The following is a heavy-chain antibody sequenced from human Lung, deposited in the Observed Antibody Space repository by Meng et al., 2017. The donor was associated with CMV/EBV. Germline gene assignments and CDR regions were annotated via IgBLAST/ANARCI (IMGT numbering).Heavy chain of an antibody. V-gene: IGHV4-59*01. J-gene: IGHJ4*02. Sequence: VQLGASGPGLVKPSETLSLTCTFSGGSINSYYWSWIRQPPGQGLEWLGYFYYRGNSNYNPSLKSRVTISVDTSKNLFSLNLTSVTAADAALYYCARGSYLAVEGWGLGTLVTVSS. CDR3: ARGSYLAVEG. CDR2: FYYRGNS. CDR1: GGSINSYY. D-gene: IGHD2-21*01.